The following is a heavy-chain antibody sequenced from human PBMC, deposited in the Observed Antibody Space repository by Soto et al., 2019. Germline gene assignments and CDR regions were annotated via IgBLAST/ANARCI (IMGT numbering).Heavy chain of an antibody. CDR2: IYYSGST. J-gene: IGHJ4*02. Sequence: TLSLTCTVSGGSISSGGYYWSWIRQHPGKGLEWIGYIYYSGSTYYNPSLKSRVTISVDTSKNQFSLKLSSVTAADTAVYYGARESTQEGLWDYWGQGTLVTVSS. CDR1: GGSISSGGYY. CDR3: ARESTQEGLWDY. V-gene: IGHV4-31*03. D-gene: IGHD3-16*01.